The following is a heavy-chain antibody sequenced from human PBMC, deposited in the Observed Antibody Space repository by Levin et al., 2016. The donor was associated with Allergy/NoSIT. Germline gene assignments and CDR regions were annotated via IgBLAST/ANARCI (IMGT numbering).Heavy chain of an antibody. J-gene: IGHJ6*02. Sequence: VRQAPGKGLEWVSYISGRSTNIYYADSVRGRFTISRDNAKNSLSLQMSSLRAEDTAVYYCARDTFWSGSPGDYYYGMDVWGQGTTVTVSS. CDR2: ISGRSTNI. CDR3: ARDTFWSGSPGDYYYGMDV. D-gene: IGHD3-3*01. V-gene: IGHV3-48*04.